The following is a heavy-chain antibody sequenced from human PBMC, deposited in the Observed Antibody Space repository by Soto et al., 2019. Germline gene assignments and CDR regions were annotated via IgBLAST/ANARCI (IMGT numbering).Heavy chain of an antibody. J-gene: IGHJ5*02. V-gene: IGHV1-8*01. CDR1: GYIFTNND. CDR2: MNPGSGDT. Sequence: ASVKVSCKASGYIFTNNDVSWVRQATGQGLEWMGWMNPGSGDTGYAQKFQGRVTMTRNISIATAYMELSSLRADDTAIYYCARMASFGSLNWFDPWGQGTLVTVSS. CDR3: ARMASFGSLNWFDP. D-gene: IGHD5-18*01.